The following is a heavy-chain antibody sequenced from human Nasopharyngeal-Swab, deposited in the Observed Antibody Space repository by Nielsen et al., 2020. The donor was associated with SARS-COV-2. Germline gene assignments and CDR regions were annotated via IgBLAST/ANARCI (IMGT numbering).Heavy chain of an antibody. Sequence: SETLSLTCTVSGGSIVSHYWNWIRLSPGKGLEWIGYIYSTEITKYNPSLGSRVTMSGDTSKNQVYLKLKSLTAADTAVYYCARDDYGDYGYFGHWGQGTLVTVSS. J-gene: IGHJ4*02. CDR3: ARDDYGDYGYFGH. D-gene: IGHD4-17*01. V-gene: IGHV4-59*11. CDR1: GGSIVSHY. CDR2: IYSTEIT.